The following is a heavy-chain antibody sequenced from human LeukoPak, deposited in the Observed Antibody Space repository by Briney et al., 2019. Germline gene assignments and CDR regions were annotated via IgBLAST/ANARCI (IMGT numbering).Heavy chain of an antibody. CDR3: AKLSGSYDY. CDR2: VSGSGGST. Sequence: GGSLRLSCAASGFNFKNYAMSWVRQAPGKGLEWVSAVSGSGGSTYYADSVKGRFTISRDNSKNTLYLQMNSLRAEDTAVYYCAKLSGSYDYWGQGTLVTVSS. D-gene: IGHD1-26*01. J-gene: IGHJ4*02. CDR1: GFNFKNYA. V-gene: IGHV3-23*01.